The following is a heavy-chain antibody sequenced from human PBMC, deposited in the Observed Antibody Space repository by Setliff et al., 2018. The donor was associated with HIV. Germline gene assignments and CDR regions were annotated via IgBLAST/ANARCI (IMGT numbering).Heavy chain of an antibody. Sequence: ASVKVSCKASGYTFTIYDITWVRQAPGQGLEWMGWISAYNGNTTYAQKFQGRVTISADRSTSTAYMELSSLRSEDTAPYYCAREAYSYGYVLPATRFGYYFDSWGQGTLVTVSS. J-gene: IGHJ4*02. CDR1: GYTFTIYD. CDR2: ISAYNGNT. D-gene: IGHD5-18*01. V-gene: IGHV1-18*01. CDR3: AREAYSYGYVLPATRFGYYFDS.